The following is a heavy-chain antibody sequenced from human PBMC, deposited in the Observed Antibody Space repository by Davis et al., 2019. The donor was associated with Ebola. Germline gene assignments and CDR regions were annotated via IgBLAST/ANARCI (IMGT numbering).Heavy chain of an antibody. J-gene: IGHJ6*02. CDR1: GGSFSGYY. V-gene: IGHV4-34*01. D-gene: IGHD3-3*01. Sequence: SETLSLTCAVYGGSFSGYYWSWIRQPPGKGLEWIGEINHSGSTNYNPSLKSRVTISVDTSKNQFSLKLSSVTAADTAVYYCARDQYDFWSGYSSTFLFGMDVWGQGTTVTVSS. CDR2: INHSGST. CDR3: ARDQYDFWSGYSSTFLFGMDV.